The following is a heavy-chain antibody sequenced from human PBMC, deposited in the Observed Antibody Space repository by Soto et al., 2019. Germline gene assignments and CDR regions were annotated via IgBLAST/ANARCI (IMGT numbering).Heavy chain of an antibody. V-gene: IGHV4-39*01. CDR1: VGSISSSSYY. Sequence: QLQLQESVPGLVKPSETLSLTCTVSVGSISSSSYYWGWIRQPPGKGLEWIGRIDYSGSTYYNPSHKSRVNISVDTSKDQFYMKLSSVTAADTAVYSCARRVYSGSYPAHFDYWGQGTLLTVSS. J-gene: IGHJ4*02. CDR2: IDYSGST. D-gene: IGHD1-26*01. CDR3: ARRVYSGSYPAHFDY.